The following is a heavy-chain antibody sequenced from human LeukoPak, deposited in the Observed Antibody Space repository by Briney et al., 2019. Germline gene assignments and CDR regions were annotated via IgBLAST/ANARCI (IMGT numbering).Heavy chain of an antibody. CDR1: GFTFSSYG. D-gene: IGHD6-13*01. J-gene: IGHJ5*02. CDR2: ISYDGSNK. Sequence: PGGSLRLSCAASGFTFSSYGMHWVRQAPGKGLEWVAVISYDGSNKYYADSVKGRFTISRDNSKNTLYLQMNSLRAEDTAVYYCARGQQLVEFNWFDPWGQGTLVTVSS. CDR3: ARGQQLVEFNWFDP. V-gene: IGHV3-30*03.